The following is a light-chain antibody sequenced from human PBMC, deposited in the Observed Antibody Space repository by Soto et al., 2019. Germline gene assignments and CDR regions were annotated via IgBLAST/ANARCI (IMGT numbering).Light chain of an antibody. CDR2: AAS. CDR1: QSISNS. J-gene: IGKJ4*01. Sequence: DIQMTQSPSSLSAFVGDRVTITCRASQSISNSLNWHQHKPGKAPKLLIYAASSLQSGVPSRFSASGSGTDFTLTISSLQPEDFAAYYCQQSYTIPLTFGGGTKVKI. V-gene: IGKV1-39*01. CDR3: QQSYTIPLT.